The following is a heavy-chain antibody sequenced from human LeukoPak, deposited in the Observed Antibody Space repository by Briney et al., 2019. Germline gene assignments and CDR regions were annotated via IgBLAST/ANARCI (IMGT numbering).Heavy chain of an antibody. Sequence: PGGSLGLSCAASGFTFDDYGMTWVRQAPGKGLERVSGINWNGGSTGYADSVKGRFTISRDNAKNSLYLQMNSLRAGDTALYDCSSLLVPAAHDAFDIWGQGTMVTVSS. J-gene: IGHJ3*02. V-gene: IGHV3-20*01. CDR1: GFTFDDYG. CDR2: INWNGGST. D-gene: IGHD2-2*01. CDR3: SSLLVPAAHDAFDI.